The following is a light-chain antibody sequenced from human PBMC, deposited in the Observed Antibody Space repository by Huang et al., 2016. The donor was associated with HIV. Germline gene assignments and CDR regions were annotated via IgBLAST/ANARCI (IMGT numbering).Light chain of an antibody. Sequence: DIQMTQSPSTLSASVGDRVTITCRASQSISDYLAWYQQKPGEAPNILIYKASSLEGGVPPSFSGSVSGTEFTLTISSLQADDVATYYCQQYNNYPWTFGQGTLVEIK. V-gene: IGKV1-5*03. J-gene: IGKJ1*01. CDR2: KAS. CDR3: QQYNNYPWT. CDR1: QSISDY.